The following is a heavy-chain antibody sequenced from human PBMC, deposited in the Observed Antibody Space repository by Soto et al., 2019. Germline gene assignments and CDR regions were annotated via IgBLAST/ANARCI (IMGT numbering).Heavy chain of an antibody. CDR1: GFTFSGFA. Sequence: GGSLRPSCAASGFTFSGFAMSWVRQAPGKGLEWVSVISGGGGSTCYADSVKGRFTISRDNSKNTLYLQMNSLRAEDTAVYYCAKDLRSYSSGWYDLDYWGQGTLVTVSS. CDR3: AKDLRSYSSGWYDLDY. D-gene: IGHD6-19*01. V-gene: IGHV3-23*01. CDR2: ISGGGGST. J-gene: IGHJ4*02.